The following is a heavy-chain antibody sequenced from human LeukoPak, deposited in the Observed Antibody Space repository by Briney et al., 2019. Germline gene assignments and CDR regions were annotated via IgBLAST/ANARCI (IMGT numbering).Heavy chain of an antibody. J-gene: IGHJ4*02. CDR2: INPNSGDT. D-gene: IGHD3-3*01. CDR1: GYTFTGYY. CDR3: ARDLGGFWSGCVGMGCATESFDY. Sequence: GASVKVSCKASGYTFTGYYMHWVRQAPGQGLEWMGWINPNSGDTNYAQKLQGRVTMTTDTSTSTAYMELRSLRSDDTAVYYCARDLGGFWSGCVGMGCATESFDYWGQGTLVTVSS. V-gene: IGHV1-2*02.